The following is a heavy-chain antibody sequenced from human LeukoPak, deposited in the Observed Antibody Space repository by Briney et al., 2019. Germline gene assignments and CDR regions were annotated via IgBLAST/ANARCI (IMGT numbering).Heavy chain of an antibody. J-gene: IGHJ4*02. Sequence: GGSLRLSCAASGFTFKNYAMYWVRQAPGKGLEWVSAISGSGGSTYYADSVKGRFTISRDNSKNTLYLQMYSLRAEDTALYYCAKGDRGVLIIPSTEFDYWGQGTLVTVSS. CDR1: GFTFKNYA. V-gene: IGHV3-23*01. D-gene: IGHD3-9*01. CDR3: AKGDRGVLIIPSTEFDY. CDR2: ISGSGGST.